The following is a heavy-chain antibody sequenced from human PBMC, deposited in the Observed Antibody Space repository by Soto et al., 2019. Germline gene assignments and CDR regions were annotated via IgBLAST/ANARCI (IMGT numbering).Heavy chain of an antibody. J-gene: IGHJ4*02. CDR1: GFTFGDYA. Sequence: RGSLRLSCTASGFTFGDYAMSWFRQAPGKGLEWVSIIYSGGSTYYADSVKGRFTISRDNSKNTLFLQMNSLRAEDTALYYCAKVARAAGNFDYWGQGTLVTVSS. V-gene: IGHV3-23*03. D-gene: IGHD6-13*01. CDR2: IYSGGST. CDR3: AKVARAAGNFDY.